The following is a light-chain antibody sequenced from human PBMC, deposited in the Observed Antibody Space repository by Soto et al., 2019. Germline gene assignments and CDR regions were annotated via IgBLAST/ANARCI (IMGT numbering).Light chain of an antibody. CDR3: QQYNNWPPWT. J-gene: IGKJ1*01. CDR1: QSVSNN. V-gene: IGKV3-15*01. Sequence: EIVLTQSPGTLSLSPGERSTLSCRASQSVSNNYLAWYQQKPGQAPRLLIYGASTRATGIPARFSGSGSGTEFTLTIRSLQSEDFAVYYCQQYNNWPPWTFGQGTKVDIK. CDR2: GAS.